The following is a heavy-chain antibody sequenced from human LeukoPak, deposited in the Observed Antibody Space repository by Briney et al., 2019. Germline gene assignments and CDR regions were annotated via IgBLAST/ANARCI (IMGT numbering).Heavy chain of an antibody. J-gene: IGHJ5*02. CDR3: AKGYAFWSGYPTQNWFDP. V-gene: IGHV3-33*06. CDR1: GFTFSSYG. D-gene: IGHD3-3*01. Sequence: GRSLRLSCAASGFTFSSYGMHWVRQAPGKGLEWVAVIWYDGSNKYYADSVKGRFTISRDNSKNTLYLQMNSLRAEGTAVYYCAKGYAFWSGYPTQNWFDPWGQGTLVTVSS. CDR2: IWYDGSNK.